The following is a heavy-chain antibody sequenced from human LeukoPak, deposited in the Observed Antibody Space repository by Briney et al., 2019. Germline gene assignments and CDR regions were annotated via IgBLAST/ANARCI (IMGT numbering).Heavy chain of an antibody. CDR2: IHYSGST. J-gene: IGHJ6*02. CDR3: ARHEPCRVPVAGTYYSYPMDV. D-gene: IGHD6-19*01. V-gene: IGHV4-59*08. Sequence: RTSETLSLICSVSGGSISSYYWSWIRQPPGKGLEWIAYIHYSGSTNYNPSLKSRLTISVDTSKNQFSLKLTSVTAADTAVYYCARHEPCRVPVAGTYYSYPMDVWGQGTTVTVSS. CDR1: GGSISSYY.